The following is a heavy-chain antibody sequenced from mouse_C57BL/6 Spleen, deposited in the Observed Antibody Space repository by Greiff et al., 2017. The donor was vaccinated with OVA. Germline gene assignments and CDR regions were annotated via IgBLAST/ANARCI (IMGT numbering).Heavy chain of an antibody. Sequence: EVNLVESEGGLVQPGSSMKLSCTASGFTFSDYYMAWVRQVPEKGLEWVANINYDGSSTYYLDSLKSRFIISRDNAKNILYLQMSSLKSEDTATYYCARGGWTGTDFDYWGQGTTLTVSS. CDR2: INYDGSST. CDR3: ARGGWTGTDFDY. CDR1: GFTFSDYY. D-gene: IGHD4-1*01. V-gene: IGHV5-16*01. J-gene: IGHJ2*01.